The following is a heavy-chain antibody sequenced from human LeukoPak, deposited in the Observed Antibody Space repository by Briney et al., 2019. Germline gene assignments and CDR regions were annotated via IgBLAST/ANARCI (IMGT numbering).Heavy chain of an antibody. CDR2: INSGNSNT. CDR1: GYTLSQYA. V-gene: IGHV1-3*04. Sequence: ASVKVSCKASGYTLSQYAMHWVRQAPGQRPELMGWINSGNSNTKYDQKCQGRGTITRDTAAKTAYMDLSSLRSEDTAVYYCAREQWLGSSYYYYYGLDVWGQGTTVTVSS. CDR3: AREQWLGSSYYYYYGLDV. J-gene: IGHJ6*02. D-gene: IGHD6-19*01.